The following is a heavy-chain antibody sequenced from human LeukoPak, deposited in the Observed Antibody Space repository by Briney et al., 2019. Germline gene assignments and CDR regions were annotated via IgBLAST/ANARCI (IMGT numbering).Heavy chain of an antibody. D-gene: IGHD5-18*01. CDR2: IYYSGTT. J-gene: IGHJ5*02. CDR1: GGSISSSPYY. CDR3: AKGAGGFSYYNWFDP. V-gene: IGHV4-39*07. Sequence: SETLSLTRTVSGGSISSSPYYWGWIRQPPGKGLEWIGSIYYSGTTHYRPSLESRVTISVDTSKNQFSLKLASVTAADTAIYYCAKGAGGFSYYNWFDPWGQGTLVTVSS.